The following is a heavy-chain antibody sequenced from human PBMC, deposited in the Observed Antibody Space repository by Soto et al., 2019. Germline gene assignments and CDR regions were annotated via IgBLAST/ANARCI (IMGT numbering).Heavy chain of an antibody. CDR2: INPKSGGT. CDR1: GYSFTYYH. V-gene: IGHV1-2*04. CDR3: ARGDSTDCSNGVCSFFYNHDMDV. D-gene: IGHD2-8*01. Sequence: ASVKVSCKASGYSFTYYHIHWVRQAPGQGLEWLGRINPKSGGTSTAQKFQGWVTMTTDTSISTASMELTRLTSDDTAIYYCARGDSTDCSNGVCSFFYNHDMDVWGKGTTVTVSS. J-gene: IGHJ6*04.